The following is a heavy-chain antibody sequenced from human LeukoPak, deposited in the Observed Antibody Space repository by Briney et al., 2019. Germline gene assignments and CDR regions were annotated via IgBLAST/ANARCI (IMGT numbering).Heavy chain of an antibody. V-gene: IGHV3-23*01. CDR3: AKALTGTKAFDI. D-gene: IGHD1-20*01. Sequence: GSLRLSCAASGFTFSSYAMNWVRQPPGKGLEWVSHISSSGGSTYYAGSVKGRFTISRDNSKNTLYLQMNSLRAEDTAVYYCAKALTGTKAFDIWGQGTMVTVSS. J-gene: IGHJ3*02. CDR1: GFTFSSYA. CDR2: ISSSGGST.